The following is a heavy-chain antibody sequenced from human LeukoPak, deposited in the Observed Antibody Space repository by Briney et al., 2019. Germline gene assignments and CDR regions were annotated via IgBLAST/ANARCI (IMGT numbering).Heavy chain of an antibody. CDR1: GFTFSSYA. CDR3: ARVGDYGDYYYYYMDV. D-gene: IGHD4-17*01. V-gene: IGHV3-30*04. CDR2: ISYDGTNK. Sequence: GGSLRLSCAASGFTFSSYAMYWVRQAPGKGLEWLTVISYDGTNKYYADSVKGRFTISRDNSKNTMYLQMNSLRAEDTAVYYCARVGDYGDYYYYYMDVWGKGTTVTVSS. J-gene: IGHJ6*03.